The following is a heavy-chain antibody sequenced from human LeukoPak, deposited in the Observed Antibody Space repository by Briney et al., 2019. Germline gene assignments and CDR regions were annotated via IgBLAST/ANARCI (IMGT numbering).Heavy chain of an antibody. CDR1: GFIFSSYW. V-gene: IGHV3-7*01. J-gene: IGHJ6*03. Sequence: PGGSLRLSCAASGFIFSSYWMSWVRQAPGKGLEWVANIKQDGSEKYYVDSVKGRFTISRDNAKKSVYVQMNSLRVEDTAVYYCARGYYDFWSGHYSYYYYMDVWGKGTTVTVSS. CDR2: IKQDGSEK. CDR3: ARGYYDFWSGHYSYYYYMDV. D-gene: IGHD3-3*01.